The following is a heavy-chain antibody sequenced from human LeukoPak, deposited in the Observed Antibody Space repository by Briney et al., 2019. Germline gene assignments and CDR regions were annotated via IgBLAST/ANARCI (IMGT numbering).Heavy chain of an antibody. V-gene: IGHV1-24*01. CDR1: GYTLTVLS. Sequence: ASVKVSCKVSGYTLTVLSMHWVRQAPGKGLEWMGGFDPEDGERIYAQKFQGRVTMTEDTSTDTAYMELSSLRSEDTAEYYCATPGYYFDYWGQGTLVTVSS. D-gene: IGHD6-25*01. CDR3: ATPGYYFDY. CDR2: FDPEDGER. J-gene: IGHJ4*02.